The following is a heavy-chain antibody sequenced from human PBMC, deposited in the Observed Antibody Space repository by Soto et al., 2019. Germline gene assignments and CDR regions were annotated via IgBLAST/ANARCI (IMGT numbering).Heavy chain of an antibody. CDR1: GNTLPGSY. Sequence: QVQLVQSGAEVKKPGASVKVSSTASGNTLPGSYMNWWRKPPGQGLEWMGGINPNSGGTNYAQKFQGRVTMTRDTSISTAYMELSRLRSDDTDVYYCARAPDGGNWGVWGQGTLVTVSS. J-gene: IGHJ4*02. CDR2: INPNSGGT. CDR3: ARAPDGGNWGV. V-gene: IGHV1-2*02. D-gene: IGHD7-27*01.